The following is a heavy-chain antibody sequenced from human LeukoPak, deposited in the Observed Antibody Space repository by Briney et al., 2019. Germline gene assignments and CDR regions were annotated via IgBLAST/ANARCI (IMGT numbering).Heavy chain of an antibody. CDR2: INHRGSS. V-gene: IGHV4-34*01. D-gene: IGHD2-15*01. CDR1: GESFSAYF. Sequence: PSETLSLTCAVYGESFSAYFWNWIRQAPGKPLEYIGEINHRGSSHYNPSLKTRVTLAVDTSKNQFSLRLTSVTAADTAVYFCARGSSFAGYCSAGACDAGYYDSWGQVTPVTVSP. CDR3: ARGSSFAGYCSAGACDAGYYDS. J-gene: IGHJ4*02.